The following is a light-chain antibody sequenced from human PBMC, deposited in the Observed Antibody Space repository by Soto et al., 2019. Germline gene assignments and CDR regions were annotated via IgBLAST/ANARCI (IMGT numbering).Light chain of an antibody. J-gene: IGKJ1*01. CDR1: QTIRTY. Sequence: EIVLTQSPATLSLSPGERATLSCRASQTIRTYLAWYRQKPGQAPRLLIYDASNRAPGIPARFSGSGSGTDFALTISSLEPEDSATYYCQQYNSYWTFGQGTKVEIK. CDR2: DAS. V-gene: IGKV3-11*01. CDR3: QQYNSYWT.